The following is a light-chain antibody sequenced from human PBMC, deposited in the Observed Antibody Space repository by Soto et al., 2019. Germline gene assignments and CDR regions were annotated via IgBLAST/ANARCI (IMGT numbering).Light chain of an antibody. V-gene: IGKV1D-13*01. J-gene: IGKJ4*01. CDR1: QGVSSA. CDR2: YAS. CDR3: QQFNNFPVT. Sequence: AIQLTQSPSSLSASVGDRVTITCQARQGVSSALAWYQQKPGKAPNLLIYYASSLESGVPSRFSGSGSGTDCTLTISSLQPEDFATYYCQQFNNFPVTLGGGTKVDIK.